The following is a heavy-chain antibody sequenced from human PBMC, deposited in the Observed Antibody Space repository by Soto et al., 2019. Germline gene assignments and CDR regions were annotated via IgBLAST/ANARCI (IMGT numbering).Heavy chain of an antibody. CDR2: ISYSGST. D-gene: IGHD4-17*01. CDR1: GDSISSYY. J-gene: IGHJ5*02. CDR3: DRETYGDYVGYFDP. Sequence: SETLSLTCTVSGDSISSYYWNWIRQPPGKGPEWTGYISYSGSTNYNPSLKSRVTISVDTSKNQFSLKVRSVTAADTAVYYCDRETYGDYVGYFDPWGQGIQVTVSS. V-gene: IGHV4-59*12.